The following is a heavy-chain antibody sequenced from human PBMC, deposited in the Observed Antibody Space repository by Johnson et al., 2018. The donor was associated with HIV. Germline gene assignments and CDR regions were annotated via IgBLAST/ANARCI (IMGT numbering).Heavy chain of an antibody. D-gene: IGHD2-8*01. V-gene: IGHV3-9*01. J-gene: IGHJ3*02. CDR2: ISWNSGSI. CDR1: GFTFDDYA. CDR3: ARDSGVRDAFDI. Sequence: VQLLESGGGLVQPGRSLRLSCAASGFTFDDYAMHWVRQAPGKGLEWVSGISWNSGSIGYADSVKGRFTISRDNSKNTLYLQMNSLRAEDTAVYYCARDSGVRDAFDIWGQGTMVTVSS.